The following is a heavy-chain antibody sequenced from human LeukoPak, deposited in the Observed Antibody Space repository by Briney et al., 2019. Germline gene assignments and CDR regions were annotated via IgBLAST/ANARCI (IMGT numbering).Heavy chain of an antibody. CDR3: ARCASRWYFDL. D-gene: IGHD4-17*01. J-gene: IGHJ2*01. CDR2: IWYDGSNK. Sequence: GGSLRLSCAASGFTFSSYGMHWVHQAPGKGLEWVAVIWYDGSNKYYADSVKGRFTISRDNSKNTLYLQMNSLRAEDTAVYYCARCASRWYFDLWGRGTLVTVSS. CDR1: GFTFSSYG. V-gene: IGHV3-33*01.